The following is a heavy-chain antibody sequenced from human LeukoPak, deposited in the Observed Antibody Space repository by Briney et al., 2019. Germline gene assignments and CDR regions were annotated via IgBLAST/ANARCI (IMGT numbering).Heavy chain of an antibody. CDR1: SGSISSGNYY. CDR3: ARDDYGDYGRY. D-gene: IGHD4-17*01. V-gene: IGHV4-61*02. Sequence: SQTLSLTCTVSSGSISSGNYYWSWIRQPAGKRLEWIGRIYTSGSTNYNTSLGSRITISLDTSKNQFSLKLSSVTAADTAVYYCARDDYGDYGRYWGQGTLVTVSS. CDR2: IYTSGST. J-gene: IGHJ4*02.